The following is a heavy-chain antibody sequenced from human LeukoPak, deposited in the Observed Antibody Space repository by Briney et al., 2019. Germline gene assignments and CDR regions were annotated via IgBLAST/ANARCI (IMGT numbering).Heavy chain of an antibody. CDR3: ARRPVGGWFYLDY. Sequence: GESLKISCKGSGYNFANYWISWVRKVPGKGLEWMGNIYPGDSETKYSPSFQGQVTMSADKSSGTAYLQWTSLKASDSGMYFCARRPVGGWFYLDYWGQGTLVTVSS. V-gene: IGHV5-51*01. CDR1: GYNFANYW. D-gene: IGHD6-19*01. J-gene: IGHJ4*02. CDR2: IYPGDSET.